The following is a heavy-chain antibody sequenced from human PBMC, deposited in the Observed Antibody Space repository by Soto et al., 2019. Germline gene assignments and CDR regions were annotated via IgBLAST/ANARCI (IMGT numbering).Heavy chain of an antibody. J-gene: IGHJ4*02. CDR3: ASLPFRDDFWSGYPPDY. CDR1: GFTFSSYA. V-gene: IGHV3-30-3*01. Sequence: XLRLSCAASGFTFSSYAMHWVRQATGKGLEWVAVISYDGSNKYYADSVKGRFTISRDNSKNTLYLQMNSLRAEETAVYYCASLPFRDDFWSGYPPDYWGQGTLVTVSS. D-gene: IGHD3-3*01. CDR2: ISYDGSNK.